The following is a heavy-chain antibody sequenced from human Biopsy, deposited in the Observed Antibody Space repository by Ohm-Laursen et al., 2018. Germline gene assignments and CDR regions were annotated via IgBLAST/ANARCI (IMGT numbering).Heavy chain of an antibody. V-gene: IGHV1-2*02. D-gene: IGHD6-19*01. J-gene: IGHJ4*02. Sequence: ASVKVSYKASGFSFTGYYIHWVRQAPGQGLEWMGWISPKSGDTNYAHKFQGNITMTRDTSMSTAHMEMSRLRCDDTAVYYCALQSVAQMKNFDYWGQGTLVTVSS. CDR1: GFSFTGYY. CDR3: ALQSVAQMKNFDY. CDR2: ISPKSGDT.